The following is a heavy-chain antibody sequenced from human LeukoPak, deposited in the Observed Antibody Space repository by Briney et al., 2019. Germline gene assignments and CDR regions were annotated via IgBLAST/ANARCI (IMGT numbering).Heavy chain of an antibody. D-gene: IGHD4-17*01. J-gene: IGHJ4*02. CDR1: GFTFSSYG. CDR2: ISGSGGST. Sequence: PGGSLRLSCAASGFTFSSYGMSWVRQAPGKGLEWVSAISGSGGSTYYADSVKGRFTISRDNSKNTLYLQMNSLRAEDTAVYYCASCTVTTSEIGNFDYWGQGTLVTVSS. CDR3: ASCTVTTSEIGNFDY. V-gene: IGHV3-23*01.